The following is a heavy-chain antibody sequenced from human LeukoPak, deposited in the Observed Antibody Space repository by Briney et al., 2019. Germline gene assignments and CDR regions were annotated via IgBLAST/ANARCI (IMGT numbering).Heavy chain of an antibody. CDR3: ARNGGNSDVDD. J-gene: IGHJ4*02. CDR1: GGSITSTNW. Sequence: KPSETLSLTCAVSGGSITSTNWWSGVRPPQGKGLEWIGEIYHSGSTNYNSSLKSRVTISVDKSKNQFSLKLSSVTAADTAVYYCARNGGNSDVDDWGQGTLVTVSS. CDR2: IYHSGST. V-gene: IGHV4-4*02. D-gene: IGHD4-23*01.